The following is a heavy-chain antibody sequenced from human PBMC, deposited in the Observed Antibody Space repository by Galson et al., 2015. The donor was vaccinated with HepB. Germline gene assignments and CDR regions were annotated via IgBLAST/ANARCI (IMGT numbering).Heavy chain of an antibody. D-gene: IGHD3-22*01. CDR2: FDPEDGET. Sequence: SVKVSCKVSGYTLTELSMHWVRQAPGKGLEWMGGFDPEDGETIYAQKFQGRVTMTEDTSTDTAYMELSSLRSEDTAVYYCATASGGYGWGDAFDIWGQGTMVTVSS. CDR1: GYTLTELS. CDR3: ATASGGYGWGDAFDI. J-gene: IGHJ3*02. V-gene: IGHV1-24*01.